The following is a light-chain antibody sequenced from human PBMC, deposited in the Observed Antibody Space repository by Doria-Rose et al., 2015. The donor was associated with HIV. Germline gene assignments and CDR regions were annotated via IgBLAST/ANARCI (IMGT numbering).Light chain of an antibody. CDR2: AAS. J-gene: IGKJ1*01. Sequence: MTPTPSSLSASIGDRVTITCRASQTVSTYLNWFQQEPGKAPKLLIYAASRLQSGVPSRSSGSGSGTDFTLTISGLQPGDFATYYCQQTYSSPQWTVGQG. CDR1: QTVSTY. V-gene: IGKV1-39*01. CDR3: QQTYSSPQWT.